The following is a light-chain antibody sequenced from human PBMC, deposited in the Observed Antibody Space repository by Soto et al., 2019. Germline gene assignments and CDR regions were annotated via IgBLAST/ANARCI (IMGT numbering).Light chain of an antibody. CDR1: QSVTSTF. CDR2: DSS. CDR3: QQYGGSPLT. Sequence: EIVLTQSPGTLSLSPGERATLSCRASQSVTSTFLAWYQQRPGQAPRLLIYDSSSRAAGIPDRFSGSGSGTDFTRPISRLAPEDFAVYYCQQYGGSPLTFGGGTKVEIK. J-gene: IGKJ4*01. V-gene: IGKV3-20*01.